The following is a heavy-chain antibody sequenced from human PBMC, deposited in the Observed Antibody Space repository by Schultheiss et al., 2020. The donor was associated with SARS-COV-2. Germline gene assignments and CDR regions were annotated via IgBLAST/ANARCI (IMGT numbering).Heavy chain of an antibody. J-gene: IGHJ6*02. V-gene: IGHV3-33*01. CDR1: GFTFSSYG. Sequence: GGSLRLSCAASGFTFSSYGMHWVRQAPGKGLEWVAVIWYDGSNKYYADSVKGRFTISRDNAKNSLYLQMNSLRAEDTAVYYCARVFRDSSGYQPSYYYYGMDVWGQGTTVTVSS. D-gene: IGHD3-22*01. CDR3: ARVFRDSSGYQPSYYYYGMDV. CDR2: IWYDGSNK.